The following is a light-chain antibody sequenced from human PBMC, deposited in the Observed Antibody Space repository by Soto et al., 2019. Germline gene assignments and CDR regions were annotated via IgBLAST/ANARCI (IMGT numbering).Light chain of an antibody. CDR3: QEYSSKFRT. J-gene: IGKJ1*01. CDR2: GAS. Sequence: ELVFTQSPGTLSLSPGERATLSCRASQSVGSDYLAWYQQKPGQAPRILIFGASGRATGIPDRFSGRGAGTEFTLIISSLQPEDCATYFCQEYSSKFRTFGHGTKVDI. CDR1: QSVGSDY. V-gene: IGKV3-20*01.